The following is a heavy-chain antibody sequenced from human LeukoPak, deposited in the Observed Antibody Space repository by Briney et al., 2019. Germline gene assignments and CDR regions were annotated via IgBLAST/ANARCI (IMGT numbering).Heavy chain of an antibody. J-gene: IGHJ4*02. CDR1: GGTFSSYA. D-gene: IGHD5-18*01. Sequence: SVKVSCKASGGTFSSYAISWVRQAPGQGLEWMGGIIPIFGTANYAQKFQGRVTITADESTSTAYMELSGLRSEDTAVYYCARVNAGYSYGYYFDYWGQGTLVTVSS. V-gene: IGHV1-69*13. CDR2: IIPIFGTA. CDR3: ARVNAGYSYGYYFDY.